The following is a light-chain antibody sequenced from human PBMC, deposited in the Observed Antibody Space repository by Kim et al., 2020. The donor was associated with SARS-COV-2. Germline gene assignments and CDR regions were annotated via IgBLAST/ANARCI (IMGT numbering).Light chain of an antibody. V-gene: IGKV3-20*01. J-gene: IGKJ1*01. Sequence: EIVLTQSPGTLSLSPGERATLSCRASQSVSSTYIAWYQQKPGRAPRLLIYGASNRATGIPDRFSGSGSGTDFTLTISRLEPEDFAVYYGQKTATYRTFGLGTKVDIK. CDR3: QKTATYRT. CDR1: QSVSSTY. CDR2: GAS.